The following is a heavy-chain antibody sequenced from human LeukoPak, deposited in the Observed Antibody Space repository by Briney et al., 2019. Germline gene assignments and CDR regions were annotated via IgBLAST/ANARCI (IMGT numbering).Heavy chain of an antibody. CDR2: IYTSGST. CDR1: GGSISSYY. V-gene: IGHV4-4*07. D-gene: IGHD3-10*01. CDR3: ARDPYYYGSGSYYHYYYGMDV. Sequence: PSETLSLTCTVSGGSISSYYWSWIRQPAGKGLEWIGRIYTSGSTNYNPSLKSRVTMSVDTSKNQFSLKLSSVTAADTAVYYCARDPYYYGSGSYYHYYYGMDVWGQGTTVTVSS. J-gene: IGHJ6*02.